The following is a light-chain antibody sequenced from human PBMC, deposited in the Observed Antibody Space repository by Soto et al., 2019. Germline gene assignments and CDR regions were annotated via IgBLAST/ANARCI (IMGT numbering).Light chain of an antibody. J-gene: IGKJ1*01. V-gene: IGKV1-5*01. CDR2: DAS. CDR3: QRYIAFSQT. Sequence: DIQMTQSPSTLSASVGDRVTITCRASQSINSWLAWYQQKPGKAPKVLIYDASSLQSGVPSRFSGSGSGTEFTLTIGSLQPEDAATYYCQRYIAFSQTFGQGTKVEI. CDR1: QSINSW.